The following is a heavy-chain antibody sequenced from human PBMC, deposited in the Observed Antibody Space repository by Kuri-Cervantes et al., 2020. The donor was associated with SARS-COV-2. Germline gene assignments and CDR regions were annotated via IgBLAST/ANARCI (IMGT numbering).Heavy chain of an antibody. Sequence: SVKVSCKASGGIFTSYAMTWVRQAPGQGLEWMGGIIPIFGTANYAQKFQGRVTITTDESTSTAYMEVSSLRSEDTAVYYCARGAARPFYYYYYGMDVWGQGTTVTVSS. V-gene: IGHV1-69*05. D-gene: IGHD6-6*01. CDR3: ARGAARPFYYYYYGMDV. CDR2: IIPIFGTA. J-gene: IGHJ6*02. CDR1: GGIFTSYA.